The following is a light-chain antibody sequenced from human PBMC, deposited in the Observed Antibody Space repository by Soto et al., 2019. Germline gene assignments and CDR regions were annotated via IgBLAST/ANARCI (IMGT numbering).Light chain of an antibody. Sequence: YVLTQPRSVSGYPGQSVTISCTGTSSDVGGYNYVSWYQQHPGKAPKLMIYDVSKRPSGVPDRFSSSKSGNSASLTISGLQADDEADYYCCSYAGRYIYVFGTGTKVTVL. J-gene: IGLJ1*01. CDR1: SSDVGGYNY. CDR2: DVS. CDR3: CSYAGRYIYV. V-gene: IGLV2-11*01.